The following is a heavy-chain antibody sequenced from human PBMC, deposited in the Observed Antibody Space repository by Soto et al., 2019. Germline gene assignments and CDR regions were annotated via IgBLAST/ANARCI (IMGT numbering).Heavy chain of an antibody. CDR3: ARYREYYYDTSGLAY. J-gene: IGHJ4*02. V-gene: IGHV3-33*01. CDR1: GFTFSSYG. D-gene: IGHD3-22*01. CDR2: IWYDGSNK. Sequence: AGGSLRLSCAASGFTFSSYGMHWVRQAPGKGLEWVAVIWYDGSNKYYADSVKGRFTISRDNSKNTLSLQMNGLRAEDTAVYYCARYREYYYDTSGLAYSGQGTLVPVSA.